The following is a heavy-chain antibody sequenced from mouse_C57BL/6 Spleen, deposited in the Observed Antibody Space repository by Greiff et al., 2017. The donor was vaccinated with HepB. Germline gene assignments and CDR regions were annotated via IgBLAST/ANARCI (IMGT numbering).Heavy chain of an antibody. J-gene: IGHJ2*01. CDR3: ASQDSSGYEGY. V-gene: IGHV1-81*01. D-gene: IGHD3-2*02. CDR1: GYTFTSYG. Sequence: QVQLQQSGAELARPGASVKLSCKASGYTFTSYGISWVKQRTGQGLEWIGEIYPRSGNTYYNEKFKGKATLTADKSSSTAYMELRSLTSEDSAVYFCASQDSSGYEGYWGQGTTLTVSS. CDR2: IYPRSGNT.